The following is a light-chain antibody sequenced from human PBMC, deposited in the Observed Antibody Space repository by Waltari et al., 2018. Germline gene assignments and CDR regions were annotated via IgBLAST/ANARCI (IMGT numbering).Light chain of an antibody. CDR2: DAS. CDR1: QSFTRY. CDR3: QHYVSLPVT. J-gene: IGKJ1*01. V-gene: IGKV3-20*01. Sequence: SCRASQSFTRYLAWYQHRPGQAPRLLIYDASTRAAGVADRFSGSGSGTDLSLTISRLEPEDFAVYYCQHYVSLPVTFGQGTRVEIK.